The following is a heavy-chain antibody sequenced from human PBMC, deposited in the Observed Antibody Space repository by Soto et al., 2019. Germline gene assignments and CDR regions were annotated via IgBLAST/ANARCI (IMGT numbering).Heavy chain of an antibody. CDR2: ISGDNGNT. Sequence: QVQLVQSGAEVKKPGASVRVSCQTSAYTFTNYAVSWVRQAPGQGLEWMGWISGDNGNTIYAQKFQGRVTMTTDTSTRKAYIELRSLRSDDTAVYYCATGLLGYCSGGSCYSDSWGQGTLVNVSS. CDR1: AYTFTNYA. V-gene: IGHV1-18*01. CDR3: ATGLLGYCSGGSCYSDS. J-gene: IGHJ4*02. D-gene: IGHD2-15*01.